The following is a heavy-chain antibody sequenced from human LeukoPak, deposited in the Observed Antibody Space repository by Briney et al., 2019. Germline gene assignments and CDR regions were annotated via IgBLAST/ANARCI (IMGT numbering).Heavy chain of an antibody. Sequence: LETLSLTCTVSGGSISSYYWSWIRQPPGKGLEWIGYIYYSGSTNYNPSLKSRVTISVDTSKNQFSLKLSSVTAADTAVYYCARGTNWVNFDYWGQGTLVTVSS. D-gene: IGHD7-27*01. CDR1: GGSISSYY. V-gene: IGHV4-59*01. CDR3: ARGTNWVNFDY. CDR2: IYYSGST. J-gene: IGHJ4*02.